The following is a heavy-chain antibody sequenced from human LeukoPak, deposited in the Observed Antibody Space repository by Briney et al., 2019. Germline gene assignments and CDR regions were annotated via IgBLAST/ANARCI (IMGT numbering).Heavy chain of an antibody. CDR3: ASDSISINAFDA. CDR2: IRSDGTT. D-gene: IGHD3-10*01. J-gene: IGHJ3*01. CDR1: GDSMGNYY. Sequence: PSETLSLTCTVSGDSMGNYYRNWLRQPAGKGLEWIGRIRSDGTTYNNPSLESAVTMSVDTSNNHFSLRLSSVTAADTAVYYCASDSISINAFDAWGQGTMVTVSS. V-gene: IGHV4-4*07.